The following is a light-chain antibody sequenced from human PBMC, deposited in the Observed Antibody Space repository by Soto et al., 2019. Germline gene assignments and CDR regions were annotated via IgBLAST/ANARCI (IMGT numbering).Light chain of an antibody. V-gene: IGKV4-1*01. CDR2: WAS. Sequence: DIVMTQAPDSLAVSLGERATINCTSSQNVLYSSNKNDLAWFQQKPGQPPKLLIYWASTRESGVPDRFSGSGSGTDFTLTISSLQAEDVAVYSCQQYYRTPWTFGQGTKVEIK. CDR1: QNVLYSSNKND. CDR3: QQYYRTPWT. J-gene: IGKJ1*01.